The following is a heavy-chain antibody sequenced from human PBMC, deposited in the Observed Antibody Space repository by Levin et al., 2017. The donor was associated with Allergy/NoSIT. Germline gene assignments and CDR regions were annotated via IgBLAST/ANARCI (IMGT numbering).Heavy chain of an antibody. CDR1: GFTFSTYW. CDR2: IKTDGSAK. CDR3: SRAEDY. Sequence: GESLKISCAASGFTFSTYWMSWVRQAPGKGLEWVANIKTDGSAKFYVDSVKGRFTISRDNAKNSLYLQMNSLRAEDTAVYYCSRAEDYWGQGTLVTGSS. V-gene: IGHV3-7*01. J-gene: IGHJ4*02.